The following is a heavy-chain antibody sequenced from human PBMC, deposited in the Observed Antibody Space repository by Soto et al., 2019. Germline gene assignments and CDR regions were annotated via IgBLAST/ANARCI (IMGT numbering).Heavy chain of an antibody. J-gene: IGHJ4*02. CDR3: ARHSSGWYLDR. D-gene: IGHD6-19*01. Sequence: QVQLQESGPGLVKPSETLSLTCTISGDSISGYYWTWVRQSPRKGLQWIGYIFYTGSNNYNYNPSLNSRVTISVDTSKNQCSLKLSSVTAADTAVYYCARHSSGWYLDRWGQGTLVTVSS. CDR2: IFYTGSNNY. V-gene: IGHV4-59*08. CDR1: GDSISGYY.